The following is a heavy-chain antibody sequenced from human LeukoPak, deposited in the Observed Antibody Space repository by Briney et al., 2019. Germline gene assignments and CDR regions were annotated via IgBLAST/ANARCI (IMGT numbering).Heavy chain of an antibody. D-gene: IGHD5-18*01. J-gene: IGHJ4*02. CDR1: GGSISSGDYY. CDR2: IYYSGST. CDR3: ARGGTAMVTADY. Sequence: SETLSLTCTVSGGSISSGDYYWSWIRQPPGTGLEWIGYIYYSGSTYYNPSLKSRVTISVDTSKNQFSLKLSSVTAADTAVYYCARGGTAMVTADYWGQGTLVTVSS. V-gene: IGHV4-30-4*01.